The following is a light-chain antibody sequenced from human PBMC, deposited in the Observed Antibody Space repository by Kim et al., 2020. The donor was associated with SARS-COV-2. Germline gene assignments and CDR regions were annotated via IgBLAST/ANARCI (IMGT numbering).Light chain of an antibody. CDR1: KSERNI. J-gene: IGLJ3*02. V-gene: IGLV1-47*01. CDR2: RSH. Sequence: KSERNIVYGYKHRQEKAPKVLIYRSHERTLGVSDRFYGCKSGIAASLAISGLRSEDEGDYYCAAWDDSLSGRVFGGGNKLTVL. CDR3: AAWDDSLSGRV.